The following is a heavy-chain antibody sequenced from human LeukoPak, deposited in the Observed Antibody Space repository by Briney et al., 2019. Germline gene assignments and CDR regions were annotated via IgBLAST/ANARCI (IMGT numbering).Heavy chain of an antibody. CDR2: ISSSSSTI. CDR1: GFTFSNYN. J-gene: IGHJ4*02. D-gene: IGHD1-26*01. V-gene: IGHV3-48*04. Sequence: PGGSLRLSCAASGFTFSNYNMNWVRQAPGKGLEWVSYISSSSSTIYYADSVKGRFTISRDNAKNSLYLQMNSLRAEDTAVYYCARDSRSGSFAYWGQGTLVTVSS. CDR3: ARDSRSGSFAY.